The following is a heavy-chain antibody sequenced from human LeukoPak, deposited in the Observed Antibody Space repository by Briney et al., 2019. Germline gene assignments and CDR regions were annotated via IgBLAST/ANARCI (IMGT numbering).Heavy chain of an antibody. Sequence: GGSLRLSCAASGFTFSDFAMIWVRQPPGKGLEWVSSTFQGGGEIHYADSVRGRFTISRDNSRSTLYLQMNSLKTEDTALYYCTTYHGIYSSGFDYWGQGTLVTVSS. V-gene: IGHV3-23*01. D-gene: IGHD6-19*01. CDR2: TFQGGGEI. CDR1: GFTFSDFA. CDR3: TTYHGIYSSGFDY. J-gene: IGHJ4*02.